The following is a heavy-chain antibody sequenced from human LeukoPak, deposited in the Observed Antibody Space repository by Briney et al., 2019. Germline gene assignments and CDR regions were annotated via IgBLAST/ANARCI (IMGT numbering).Heavy chain of an antibody. CDR2: IYPGDSDT. CDR3: ARRAGDYVWWFDP. CDR1: GYSFTRHW. V-gene: IGHV5-51*01. D-gene: IGHD4-17*01. Sequence: GESLKISCKGSGYSFTRHWIGWVRQMPGKGLEWMGIIYPGDSDTRYSPSFQGQVTISADKSISTAYLQWSSLKASDTAMYYCARRAGDYVWWFDPWGQGTLVTVSS. J-gene: IGHJ5*02.